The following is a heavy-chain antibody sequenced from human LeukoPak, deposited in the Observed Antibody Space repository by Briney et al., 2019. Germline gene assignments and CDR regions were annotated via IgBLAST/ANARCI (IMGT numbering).Heavy chain of an antibody. Sequence: GAPVKVSCKASGYNFDKFGIAWVRQAPGQGLEWMGWINTHNGNTKYAQQYQGRVTMTTDTSTSTVYMELRSLRSDDTAVYFYARDTPQHLKRYDYWGQGTQVTVSS. CDR3: ARDTPQHLKRYDY. CDR2: INTHNGNT. V-gene: IGHV1-18*01. J-gene: IGHJ4*02. D-gene: IGHD6-13*01. CDR1: GYNFDKFG.